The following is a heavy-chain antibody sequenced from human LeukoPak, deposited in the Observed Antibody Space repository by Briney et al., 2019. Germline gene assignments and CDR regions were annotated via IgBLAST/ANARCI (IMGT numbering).Heavy chain of an antibody. CDR3: AKDAYYDIWTGYEDY. Sequence: PGGSLRLSCAASGFTYDDYAMHWVRQAPGKGLEWVSGICWNSGSIGYADSVKGRFTISRDNAKNSLYLQMNSLRAEDTALYYCAKDAYYDIWTGYEDYWGQGTLVTVSS. CDR1: GFTYDDYA. V-gene: IGHV3-9*01. D-gene: IGHD3-9*01. J-gene: IGHJ4*02. CDR2: ICWNSGSI.